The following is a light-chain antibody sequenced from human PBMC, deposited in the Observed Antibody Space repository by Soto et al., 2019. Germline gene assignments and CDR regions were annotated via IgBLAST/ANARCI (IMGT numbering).Light chain of an antibody. V-gene: IGKV2-40*01. J-gene: IGKJ1*01. CDR2: TVS. CDR1: QSLFDADYGNTY. CDR3: MQRLQFPWT. Sequence: DIVMTQTPRSLPVRPGEPASISCRSSQSLFDADYGNTYLDWYLQWPGQSPQLLIYTVSSRASAVPDRFSGTGSGTNFTLKISEVEAEDAGVYYCMQRLQFPWTFGQGTKVEIK.